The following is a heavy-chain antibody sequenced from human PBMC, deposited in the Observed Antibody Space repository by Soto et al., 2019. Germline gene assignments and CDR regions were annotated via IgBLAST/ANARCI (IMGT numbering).Heavy chain of an antibody. CDR2: IIPILGIA. J-gene: IGHJ4*02. V-gene: IGHV1-69*02. CDR3: ARPSAGKYYGSGSYSPLDY. Sequence: KVSCKASGGTFSSYTISWVRQAPGQGLEWMGRIIPILGIANYAQKFQGRVTITADKSTSTAYMELSSLRSEDTAVYYCARPSAGKYYGSGSYSPLDYWGQGTLVTVSS. CDR1: GGTFSSYT. D-gene: IGHD3-10*01.